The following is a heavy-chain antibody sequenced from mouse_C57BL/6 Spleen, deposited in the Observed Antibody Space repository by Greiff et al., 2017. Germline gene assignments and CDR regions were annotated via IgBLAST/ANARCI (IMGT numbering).Heavy chain of an antibody. J-gene: IGHJ3*01. Sequence: EVQLQQSGPELVKPGASVKISCKASGYTFTDYYMNWVKQSHGKSLEWIGDINPNNGGTSYNQKFKGTATLTVDKSSSTAYMELRSLTSEDSAVYYCARRAHWFADWGQGTLVTVSA. V-gene: IGHV1-26*01. D-gene: IGHD1-3*01. CDR3: ARRAHWFAD. CDR1: GYTFTDYY. CDR2: INPNNGGT.